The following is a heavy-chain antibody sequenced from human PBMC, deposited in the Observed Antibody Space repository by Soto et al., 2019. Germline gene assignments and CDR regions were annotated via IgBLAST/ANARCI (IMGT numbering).Heavy chain of an antibody. D-gene: IGHD3-10*01. CDR3: AKARSRMVRGVRDAFDI. Sequence: QVQLVESGGGVVQPGRSLRLSCAASGFTFSSYGMHWVSQAPGKGLEWVAVISYDGSNKYYADSVKGRFTISRDNSKNTLYLQMNSLSAEDTAVYYCAKARSRMVRGVRDAFDIWGQGTMVTVSS. CDR2: ISYDGSNK. V-gene: IGHV3-30*18. J-gene: IGHJ3*02. CDR1: GFTFSSYG.